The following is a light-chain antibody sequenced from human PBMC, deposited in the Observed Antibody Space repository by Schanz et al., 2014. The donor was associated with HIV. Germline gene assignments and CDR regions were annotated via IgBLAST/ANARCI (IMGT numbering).Light chain of an antibody. CDR3: SSFAGKRNLL. CDR2: GNS. J-gene: IGLJ3*02. Sequence: QSVLTQPPSVSGAPGQRVTISCTGSSSNIGAGYHVQWYQQLPGTAPKLLIYGNSNRPSGVSDHFSGSKSGNVASLTVSGLQADDEADYYCSSFAGKRNLLFGGGTKLTVL. CDR1: SSNIGAGYH. V-gene: IGLV1-40*01.